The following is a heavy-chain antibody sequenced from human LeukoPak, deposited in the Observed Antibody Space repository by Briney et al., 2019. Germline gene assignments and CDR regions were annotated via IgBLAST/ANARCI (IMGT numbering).Heavy chain of an antibody. J-gene: IGHJ3*02. D-gene: IGHD1-26*01. CDR1: GFTFSSYA. CDR3: AKGGSYYDDAFDI. Sequence: GGSLRLSCAAPGFTFSSYAMDWVRQAPGKGLEWVAVISYDGSNKYYADSVKGRFTISRDNSKNTLYLQMNSLRAEDTAVYYCAKGGSYYDDAFDIWGQGTMVTVSS. CDR2: ISYDGSNK. V-gene: IGHV3-30-3*01.